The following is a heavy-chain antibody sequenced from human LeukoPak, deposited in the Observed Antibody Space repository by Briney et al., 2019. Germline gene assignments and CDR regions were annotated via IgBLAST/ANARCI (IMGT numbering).Heavy chain of an antibody. CDR2: INPNSGGT. V-gene: IGHV1-2*02. Sequence: GSVKISCKGSGYTFTGYYTHWVRQAPGQGLEWMGWINPNSGGTNYAQKFQGRVTMTRDTSISTAYMELSRLRSDDTAVYYCARGYSSGWYNWFDPWGQGTLVTVSS. D-gene: IGHD6-19*01. J-gene: IGHJ5*02. CDR3: ARGYSSGWYNWFDP. CDR1: GYTFTGYY.